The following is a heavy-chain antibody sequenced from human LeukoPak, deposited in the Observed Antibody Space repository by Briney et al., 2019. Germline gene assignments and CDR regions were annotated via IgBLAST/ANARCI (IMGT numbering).Heavy chain of an antibody. V-gene: IGHV3-21*01. Sequence: GGSLRLSCAASGLTFSSYSFHWVRQAPGKGLEWVSSISTRSGTYTYYADSVKGRFIISRDNAKNSLYPQMNSLRSDDTAVYYCASSGAISMIRNNWFDPWGQGTLVTVSA. D-gene: IGHD3-22*01. J-gene: IGHJ5*02. CDR3: ASSGAISMIRNNWFDP. CDR1: GLTFSSYS. CDR2: ISTRSGTYT.